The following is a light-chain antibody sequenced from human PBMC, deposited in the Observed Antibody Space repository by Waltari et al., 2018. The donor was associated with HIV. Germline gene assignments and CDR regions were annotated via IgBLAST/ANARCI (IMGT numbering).Light chain of an antibody. CDR3: QQYKEGPWT. CDR1: QTIPNT. J-gene: IGKJ1*01. CDR2: DTA. Sequence: EIVMTQSPPTLSVSPGDRATLSCRACQTIPNTLAWYQQKPGQPPRLLIYDTAVRAAGVPARFSAGGSGTEFTLSISSLQSEDLALYFCQQYKEGPWTFGQGTRV. V-gene: IGKV3-15*01.